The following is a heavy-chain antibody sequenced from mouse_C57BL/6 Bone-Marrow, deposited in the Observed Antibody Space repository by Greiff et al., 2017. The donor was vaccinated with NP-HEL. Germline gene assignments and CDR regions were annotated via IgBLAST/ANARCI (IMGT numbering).Heavy chain of an antibody. V-gene: IGHV5-6*01. D-gene: IGHD1-1*01. CDR1: GFTFSSYG. CDR3: ARQGVVAHWYFDV. J-gene: IGHJ1*03. CDR2: ISSGGSYT. Sequence: EVNVVESGGDLVKPGGSLKLSCAASGFTFSSYGMSWVRQTPDKRLEWVATISSGGSYTYYPDSVKGRFTISRDNAKNTLYLQMSSLKSEDTAMYYCARQGVVAHWYFDVWGTGTTVTVSS.